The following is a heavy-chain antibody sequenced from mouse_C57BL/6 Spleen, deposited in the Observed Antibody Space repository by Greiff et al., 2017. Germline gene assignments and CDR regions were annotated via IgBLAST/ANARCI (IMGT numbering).Heavy chain of an antibody. CDR2: IHPNSGST. CDR1: GYTFTSYW. CDR3: ARGHYGSSPFDY. J-gene: IGHJ2*01. D-gene: IGHD1-1*01. Sequence: QVQLQQPGAELVKPGASVKLSCKASGYTFTSYWMHWVKQRPGQGLEWIGMIHPNSGSTNYNEKFKSKATFTADTSSNTAYMQLSSLTTEDSAIDYCARGHYGSSPFDYWGQGTTLTVAS. V-gene: IGHV1-64*01.